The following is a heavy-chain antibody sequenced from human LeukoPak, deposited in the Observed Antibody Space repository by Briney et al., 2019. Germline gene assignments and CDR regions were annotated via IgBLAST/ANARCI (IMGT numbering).Heavy chain of an antibody. CDR3: ARQTDCSGGTCYSWFGAFDI. V-gene: IGHV5-51*01. J-gene: IGHJ3*02. CDR1: GYTFTSYW. D-gene: IGHD2-15*01. Sequence: GESLKISCKGCGYTFTSYWIGWVRQMPGKGLEWMGIIYPGDSDTRYSPSFQGQVTISADKSISTAYLQWNSLKASDTAMYFCARQTDCSGGTCYSWFGAFDIWGQGTMVTVSS. CDR2: IYPGDSDT.